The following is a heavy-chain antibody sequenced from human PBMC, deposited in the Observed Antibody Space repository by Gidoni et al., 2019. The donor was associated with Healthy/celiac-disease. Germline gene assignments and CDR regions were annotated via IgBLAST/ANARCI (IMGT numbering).Heavy chain of an antibody. Sequence: QVQRVQSGAEVKKPGSWVKVSCKASGGTFSSYAISWVRQAPGQGLEWMGGIIPIFVTANYAQKFQGRVTITADESTSTAYMVLLSLRSEDTAVYYCASAGGGYCSSTSCYTADYWGQGTLVTVSS. J-gene: IGHJ4*02. D-gene: IGHD2-2*02. CDR2: IIPIFVTA. CDR3: ASAGGGYCSSTSCYTADY. V-gene: IGHV1-69*01. CDR1: GGTFSSYA.